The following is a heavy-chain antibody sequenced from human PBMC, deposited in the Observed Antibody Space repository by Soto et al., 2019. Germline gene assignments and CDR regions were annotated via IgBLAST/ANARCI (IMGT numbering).Heavy chain of an antibody. CDR1: GGTFSSYA. J-gene: IGHJ3*02. CDR3: ARGSLYYYDSSGYYADDAFDI. CDR2: IIPIFGTA. V-gene: IGHV1-69*01. Sequence: QVQLVQSGAEVKKPGSSVKVSCKASGGTFSSYAISWVRQAPGQGLELMGGIIPIFGTANYAQKFQGRVTITADESTSTAYMELSSLRSEDTAVYYCARGSLYYYDSSGYYADDAFDIWGQGTMVTVSS. D-gene: IGHD3-22*01.